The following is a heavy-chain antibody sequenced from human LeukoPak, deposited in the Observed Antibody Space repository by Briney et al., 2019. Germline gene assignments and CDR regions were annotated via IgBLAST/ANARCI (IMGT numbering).Heavy chain of an antibody. D-gene: IGHD4/OR15-4a*01. V-gene: IGHV3-7*01. Sequence: GGSLRLSCAASGFSFSNYWMSWVRQAPGKGLEWVANIKQDGSETYYGDSVKGRFTISRDNAKNSLYLQMNSLRAEDTALYYCASTLKRDYWGQGTLVTVSS. CDR1: GFSFSNYW. J-gene: IGHJ4*02. CDR2: IKQDGSET. CDR3: ASTLKRDY.